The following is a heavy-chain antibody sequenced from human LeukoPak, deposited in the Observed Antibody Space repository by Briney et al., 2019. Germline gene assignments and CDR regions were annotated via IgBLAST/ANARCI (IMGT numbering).Heavy chain of an antibody. CDR2: IYSGGAT. Sequence: GGSVRLLCAASGFTVSNNYMNWVGQAPGKGLEWVSIIYSGGATYYSDSVKGRFTISRDNSKNTVYLQMNSLRAEDTAVYYCARDYYGSGRFQYDSWG. CDR3: ARDYYGSGRFQYDS. J-gene: IGHJ5*01. CDR1: GFTVSNNY. D-gene: IGHD3-10*01. V-gene: IGHV3-53*01.